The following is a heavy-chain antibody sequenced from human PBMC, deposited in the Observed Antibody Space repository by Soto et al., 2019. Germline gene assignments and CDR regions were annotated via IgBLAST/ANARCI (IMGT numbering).Heavy chain of an antibody. Sequence: VASLKISFKGSGYSFTSYWISWVRQMPVKGLEWMGRIDPSDSYTNYSPSFQGHVTISADKSISTAYLQWSSLKASDTAMYYCARPSYSGSYYGAFDIWGKGPMVTVSS. CDR3: ARPSYSGSYYGAFDI. V-gene: IGHV5-10-1*01. J-gene: IGHJ3*02. CDR2: IDPSDSYT. CDR1: GYSFTSYW. D-gene: IGHD1-26*01.